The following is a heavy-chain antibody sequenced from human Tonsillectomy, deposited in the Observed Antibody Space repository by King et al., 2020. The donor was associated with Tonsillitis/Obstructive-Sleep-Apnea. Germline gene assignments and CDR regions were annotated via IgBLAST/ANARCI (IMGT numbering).Heavy chain of an antibody. J-gene: IGHJ6*03. V-gene: IGHV1-18*01. CDR2: ISVYNGNT. D-gene: IGHD4-17*01. Sequence: VQLVQSGAEVKKPGASVKVSCKASGYIFTSYGISWVRQAPGQGLEWMGWISVYNGNTNYAQKLQGRATMTTDTSTSTAYMELRSLRSDDTAVYYCARSTAAEIYGDYEAEDYCYMDVWGKGTTVTVSS. CDR3: ARSTAAEIYGDYEAEDYCYMDV. CDR1: GYIFTSYG.